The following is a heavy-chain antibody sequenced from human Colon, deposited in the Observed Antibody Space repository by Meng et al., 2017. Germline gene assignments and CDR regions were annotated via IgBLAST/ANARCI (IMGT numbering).Heavy chain of an antibody. CDR3: ARGRGSYSSIDF. Sequence: QGLLQGSGPRLVRPSETLSLTCTLSGGSVSSPSYYWSWIWQTPGKGLEWIGYVYYTGSANYNPSLKSRVTISVDTSKNHFSLNLTSVTAADTAVYYCARGRGSYSSIDFWGQGTLVTVSS. CDR1: GGSVSSPSYY. V-gene: IGHV4-61*03. D-gene: IGHD1-26*01. J-gene: IGHJ4*02. CDR2: VYYTGSA.